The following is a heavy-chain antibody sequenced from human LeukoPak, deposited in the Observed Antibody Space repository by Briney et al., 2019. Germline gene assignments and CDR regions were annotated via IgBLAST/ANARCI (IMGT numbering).Heavy chain of an antibody. CDR3: AKDQQKGLVGSGWYGG. V-gene: IGHV3-30*02. D-gene: IGHD6-19*01. CDR2: IRYDGSNK. J-gene: IGHJ1*01. CDR1: GFTFSSYG. Sequence: GGSLRLSCAASGFTFSSYGMHWVRQAPGKGLEWVAFIRYDGSNKYYADSVKGRFTISRDNSKNTLYLQMNSLRAEDTAVYYCAKDQQKGLVGSGWYGGWGQGTLVTVSS.